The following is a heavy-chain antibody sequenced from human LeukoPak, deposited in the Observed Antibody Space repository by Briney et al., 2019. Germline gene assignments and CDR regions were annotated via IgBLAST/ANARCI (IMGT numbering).Heavy chain of an antibody. D-gene: IGHD2-2*01. CDR3: ARGQVPAARGHNWFDP. Sequence: SETLSLTCAVYGWSFNDYYWNWIRQPPGKGLEWIGEINARGDTNYNPSLKSRVTISVDTSKNQFSLSLSSMSASDTAVYYCARGQVPAARGHNWFDPWGQGTLVTVSS. V-gene: IGHV4-34*01. J-gene: IGHJ5*02. CDR2: INARGDT. CDR1: GWSFNDYY.